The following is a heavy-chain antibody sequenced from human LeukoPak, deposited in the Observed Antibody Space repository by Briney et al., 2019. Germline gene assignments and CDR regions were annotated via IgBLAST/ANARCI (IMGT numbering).Heavy chain of an antibody. CDR2: IYSGGST. CDR3: ARGHYYGSENDY. D-gene: IGHD3-10*01. Sequence: GGSLRLSCAASGFTFSSYGMHWVRQAPGKGLEWVSVIYSGGSTYYADSVKGRLTISRDNSKNTLYLQMNSLRAEDTAVYYCARGHYYGSENDYWGQGTLVTVSS. J-gene: IGHJ4*02. CDR1: GFTFSSYG. V-gene: IGHV3-66*01.